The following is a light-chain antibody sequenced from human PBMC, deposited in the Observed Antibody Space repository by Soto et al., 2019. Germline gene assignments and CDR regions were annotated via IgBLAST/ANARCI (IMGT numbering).Light chain of an antibody. CDR1: ESVKSTY. CDR3: QLVGGSPRYT. CDR2: GAS. V-gene: IGKV3-20*01. Sequence: EIVLTQSPGALSLSPGERATLSCRTSESVKSTYLAWYQHKPGQPPRLLIYGASSRATGIPDRFSGSGSGTDFTLTISRLEPEDFALYYCQLVGGSPRYTFGRGTKLEIK. J-gene: IGKJ2*01.